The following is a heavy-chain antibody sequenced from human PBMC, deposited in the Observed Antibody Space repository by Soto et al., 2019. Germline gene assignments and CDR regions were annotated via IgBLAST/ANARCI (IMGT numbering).Heavy chain of an antibody. CDR3: ARNSGGYYKTLYIFDY. V-gene: IGHV4-34*01. D-gene: IGHD1-26*01. Sequence: SETLSLTCAVYGGSFSGYYWSWIRQPPGKGLEWIGEINHSGSTNYNPSLKSRVTISVDTSKNQFSLKLSSVTAADTAVYYCARNSGGYYKTLYIFDYSGQGTLVSVSS. CDR1: GGSFSGYY. J-gene: IGHJ4*02. CDR2: INHSGST.